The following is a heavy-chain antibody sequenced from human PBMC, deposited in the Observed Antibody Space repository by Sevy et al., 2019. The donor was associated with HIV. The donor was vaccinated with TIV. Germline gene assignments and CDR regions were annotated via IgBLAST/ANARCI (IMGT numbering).Heavy chain of an antibody. J-gene: IGHJ4*02. CDR1: GFIFSNYA. D-gene: IGHD3-16*01. V-gene: IGHV3-33*01. CDR3: ARYWGRDGHSIDY. Sequence: GGSLRLSCATSGFIFSNYAMHWIRQAPGKGLEWVAVIWYDGTDKYYADSVQGRFNISRDNSKNTLYLQMNSLRVEDTAVYYCARYWGRDGHSIDYWGQGTLVTVSS. CDR2: IWYDGTDK.